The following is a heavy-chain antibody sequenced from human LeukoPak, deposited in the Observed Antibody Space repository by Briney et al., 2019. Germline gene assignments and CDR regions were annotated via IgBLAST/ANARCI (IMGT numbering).Heavy chain of an antibody. CDR3: ARAHVVVVAATQEPYDY. J-gene: IGHJ4*02. CDR2: ISAYNGNT. V-gene: IGHV1-18*01. D-gene: IGHD2-15*01. CDR1: GYTFTSYG. Sequence: ASVKVSCKASGYTFTSYGISWVRQAPGQGLEWMGWISAYNGNTNYAQKLQSRVTMTTDTSTSTAYMELRSLRSDDTAVYYCARAHVVVVAATQEPYDYWGQGTLVTVSS.